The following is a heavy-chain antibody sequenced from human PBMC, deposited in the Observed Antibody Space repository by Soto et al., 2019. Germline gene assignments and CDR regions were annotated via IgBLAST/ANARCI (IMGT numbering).Heavy chain of an antibody. D-gene: IGHD2-15*01. J-gene: IGHJ6*02. CDR3: ARLTRLGYCSGGSCLPNYYYGMDV. CDR2: INHSGST. CDR1: GGSFSGYY. V-gene: IGHV4-34*01. Sequence: SETLSLTCAAYGGSFSGYYWSWIRQPPGKGLEWIGEINHSGSTNYNPSLKSRVTISVDTSKNQFSLKLSSVTAADTAVYYCARLTRLGYCSGGSCLPNYYYGMDVWGQGTTVTVSS.